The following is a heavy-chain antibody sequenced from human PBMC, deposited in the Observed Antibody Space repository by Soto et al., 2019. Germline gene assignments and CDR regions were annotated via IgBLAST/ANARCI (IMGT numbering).Heavy chain of an antibody. CDR3: ARDPLSFQLWFGEFNWFDP. Sequence: QVQLVQSGAEVKKPGASVKVSCKASGYTFTSYGISWVRQAPGQGLEWMGWISAYNGNTNYAQKLQGRVTTTTATSTSTAYMELRSLRSDDTAVYYCARDPLSFQLWFGEFNWFDPWGQGTLVTVSS. J-gene: IGHJ5*02. CDR2: ISAYNGNT. CDR1: GYTFTSYG. V-gene: IGHV1-18*01. D-gene: IGHD3-10*01.